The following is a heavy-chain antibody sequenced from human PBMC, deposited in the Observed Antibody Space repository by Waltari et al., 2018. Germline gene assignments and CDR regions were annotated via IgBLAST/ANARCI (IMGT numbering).Heavy chain of an antibody. D-gene: IGHD3-10*01. CDR3: AKDEGFGLLWFGELVYYGMDV. V-gene: IGHV3-23*01. Sequence: EVQLLESGGGLVQPGGSLRLSCAASGFTFSSYAMSWVRQAPGKGLEWVSAISGSGGSTYYADSVKGRFTIARDKSKNTLYLQMNSLRAEDTAVYYCAKDEGFGLLWFGELVYYGMDVWGQGTTVTVSS. CDR1: GFTFSSYA. CDR2: ISGSGGST. J-gene: IGHJ6*02.